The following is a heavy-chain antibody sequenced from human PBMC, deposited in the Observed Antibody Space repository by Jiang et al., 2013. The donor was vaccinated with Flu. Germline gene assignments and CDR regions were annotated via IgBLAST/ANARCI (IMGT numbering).Heavy chain of an antibody. J-gene: IGHJ4*02. CDR2: INPSGGSA. Sequence: QLVESGAEVKKPGASVNVSCKASGYTFTNYYIHWVRQAPGQGLEWMGVINPSGGSATYAQKFQGRITMTSDTSTRTLYMELSSLKSEDTAVHYCALGHYFDPTPYFRNWGQGTLVTVSS. D-gene: IGHD3-22*01. CDR1: GYTFTNYY. V-gene: IGHV1-46*01. CDR3: ALGHYFDPTPYFRN.